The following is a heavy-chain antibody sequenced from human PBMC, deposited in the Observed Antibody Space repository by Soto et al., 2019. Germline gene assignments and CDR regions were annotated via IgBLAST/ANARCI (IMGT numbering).Heavy chain of an antibody. Sequence: GGSLRLSCAASGFTFSSYSMNWVRQAPGKGLEWVSYISSSSTIYYADSVKGRFTISRDNAKNSLYLQMNSLRDEDTAVYYCARELEVPPFDYWGQGTLVTVSS. CDR3: ARELEVPPFDY. V-gene: IGHV3-48*02. J-gene: IGHJ4*02. CDR2: ISSSSTI. D-gene: IGHD1-1*01. CDR1: GFTFSSYS.